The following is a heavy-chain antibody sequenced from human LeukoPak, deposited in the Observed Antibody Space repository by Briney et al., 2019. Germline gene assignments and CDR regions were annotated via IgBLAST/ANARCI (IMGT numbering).Heavy chain of an antibody. D-gene: IGHD2-15*01. CDR2: ISSNGGST. J-gene: IGHJ4*02. CDR1: GFTFSSYA. Sequence: GGSLRLSCSASGFTFSSYAMHWVRQAPGKGLEYVSAISSNGGSTYYADSVKGRLTISRVNSKNTLYLQMSSLRAEDTAVYYCVRVAATAFLDYWGQGTLVTVSS. CDR3: VRVAATAFLDY. V-gene: IGHV3-64D*06.